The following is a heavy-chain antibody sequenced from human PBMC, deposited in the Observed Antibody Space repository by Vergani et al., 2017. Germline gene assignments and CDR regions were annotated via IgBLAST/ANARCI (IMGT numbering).Heavy chain of an antibody. V-gene: IGHV3-30*02. J-gene: IGHJ4*02. Sequence: QVQLVQSGGGVVQPGGSLRLSCVASGFTFNRYGMQGVRQAPGKGLEWLAYVLFDGSNEYYADSVKGRFIVSRDNSNDALYLQMNSLRTDDTAVYYCAKDLAYCHEGSCALWGQGSVVTVSS. CDR2: VLFDGSNE. CDR1: GFTFNRYG. D-gene: IGHD2-15*01. CDR3: AKDLAYCHEGSCAL.